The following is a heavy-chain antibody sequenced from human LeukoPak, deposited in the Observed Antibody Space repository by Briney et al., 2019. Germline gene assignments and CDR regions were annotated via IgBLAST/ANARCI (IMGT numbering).Heavy chain of an antibody. CDR2: IKPDGSEK. D-gene: IGHD1-1*01. Sequence: GGSLRLSCAASGFTFSTYWMTWVRQAPGKGLECVANIKPDGSEKYYVDSVEGRFTISRDNAKNSLYLQMNSLRAEDTALYYCARGGTWDLDYWGQGTLVTVSS. CDR1: GFTFSTYW. V-gene: IGHV3-7*01. CDR3: ARGGTWDLDY. J-gene: IGHJ4*02.